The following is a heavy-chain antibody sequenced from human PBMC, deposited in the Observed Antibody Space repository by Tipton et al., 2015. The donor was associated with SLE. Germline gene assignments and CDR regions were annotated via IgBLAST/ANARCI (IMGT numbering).Heavy chain of an antibody. CDR1: GFTFSSYA. J-gene: IGHJ4*02. Sequence: SLRLSCAASGFTFSSYAMHWVRQAPGKGLEWVAVISYDGSNKYYADSVKGRFTISRDNSKNTLYLQMNSLRAEDTAVYYCARELASDIVVGRDGGNYWGQGTLVTVSS. V-gene: IGHV3-30*04. D-gene: IGHD2-15*01. CDR3: ARELASDIVVGRDGGNY. CDR2: ISYDGSNK.